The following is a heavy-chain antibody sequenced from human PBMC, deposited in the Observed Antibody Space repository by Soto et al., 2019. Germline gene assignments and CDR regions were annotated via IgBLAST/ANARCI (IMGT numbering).Heavy chain of an antibody. Sequence: PGGSLRLSCAASGFIFSSDRMTWVRQAPGKGLEWISFITSSGGITYYADSVKGRFTISRDDAKNSLYLQMHSLRDDDTAVYYCARDGDGSPWTDFDYWGQGTLVTVS. CDR3: ARDGDGSPWTDFDY. D-gene: IGHD1-1*01. J-gene: IGHJ4*02. CDR1: GFIFSSDR. V-gene: IGHV3-48*02. CDR2: ITSSGGIT.